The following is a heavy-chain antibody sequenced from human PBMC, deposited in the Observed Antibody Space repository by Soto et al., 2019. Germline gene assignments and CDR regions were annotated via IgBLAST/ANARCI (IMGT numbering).Heavy chain of an antibody. CDR3: AREGSEIDSFGITVNHFDY. J-gene: IGHJ4*02. D-gene: IGHD1-20*01. CDR1: GYSFTDYY. CDR2: INPNSGGT. V-gene: IGHV1-2*02. Sequence: ASVQVSCKCSGYSFTDYYMHWVRQAPGQGLEWMGWINPNSGGTNYAQKLQGRVTMTTDTSTSTAYMELRSLRSDDTAVYYCAREGSEIDSFGITVNHFDYWGQGTLVTVSS.